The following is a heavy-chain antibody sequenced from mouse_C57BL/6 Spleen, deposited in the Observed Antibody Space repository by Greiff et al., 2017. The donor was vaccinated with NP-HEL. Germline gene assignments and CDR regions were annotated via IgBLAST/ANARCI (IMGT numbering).Heavy chain of an antibody. D-gene: IGHD6-1*01. CDR2: ISSGGDYI. J-gene: IGHJ2*01. V-gene: IGHV5-9-1*02. CDR3: TRATTGYYFDY. Sequence: EVKLMESGEGLVKPGGSLKLSCAASGFTFSSYALSWVRQTPEKRLEWVAYISSGGDYIYYADTVKGRFTISRDNARNTLYLQMSRLKSEDTAMYYCTRATTGYYFDYWGQGTTLTVSS. CDR1: GFTFSSYA.